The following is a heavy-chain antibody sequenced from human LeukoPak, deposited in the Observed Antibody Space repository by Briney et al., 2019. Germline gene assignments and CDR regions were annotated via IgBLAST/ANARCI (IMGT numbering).Heavy chain of an antibody. CDR3: ARDTSDYSGSYFDY. J-gene: IGHJ4*02. D-gene: IGHD1-26*01. CDR1: GGSISSGSYY. CDR2: IYTSGST. Sequence: PSETLSLTCTVSGGSISSGSYYWSWNRQPAGKGLEWIGRIYTSGSTNYNPSLKSRVTISVDTSKNQFSLKLSSVTAADTAVYYCARDTSDYSGSYFDYWGQGTLVTVSS. V-gene: IGHV4-61*02.